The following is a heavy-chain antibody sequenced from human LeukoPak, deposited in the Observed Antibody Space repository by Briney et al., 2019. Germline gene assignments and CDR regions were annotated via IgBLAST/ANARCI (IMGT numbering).Heavy chain of an antibody. CDR1: GFTFSSYG. J-gene: IGHJ4*02. V-gene: IGHV3-33*01. D-gene: IGHD1-26*01. Sequence: PGGSLRLSCAASGFTFSSYGMHWVRQAPGKGLEWVAVIWYDGSNKYYADSVKGRFTISRDNSKNTLYLQMNSLRAEDTAVYYCARGLKSLVAADWGQGTLVTVSS. CDR3: ARGLKSLVAAD. CDR2: IWYDGSNK.